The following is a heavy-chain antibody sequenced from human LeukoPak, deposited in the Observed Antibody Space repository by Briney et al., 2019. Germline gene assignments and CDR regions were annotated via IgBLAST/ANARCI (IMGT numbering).Heavy chain of an antibody. CDR1: GGSISSYY. Sequence: SETLSLTCTVSGGSISSYYWSWIRQPPGKGLEWIGYIYYSGSTNYNPSLKSRVSISVDTSKNQFSLKLSSVTAADTAVYYCARGYYTAIDYWGQGTLVTVSS. V-gene: IGHV4-59*01. D-gene: IGHD2-2*02. J-gene: IGHJ4*02. CDR2: IYYSGST. CDR3: ARGYYTAIDY.